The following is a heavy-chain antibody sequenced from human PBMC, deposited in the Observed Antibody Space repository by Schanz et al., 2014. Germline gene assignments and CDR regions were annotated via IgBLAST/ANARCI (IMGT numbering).Heavy chain of an antibody. CDR2: ISYDGSNK. CDR3: ARDRGYCRGGSCLTFDY. V-gene: IGHV3-30-3*01. Sequence: VQLLDSGGGLVQPGGSLRLSCAASGFTFSTYAMSWVRQAPGKGLEWVAVISYDGSNKYYADSVKGRFTISRDNSKNTLYLQMNTLRAEDTAVYYCARDRGYCRGGSCLTFDYWGQGTLVTVSS. CDR1: GFTFSTYA. D-gene: IGHD2-15*01. J-gene: IGHJ4*02.